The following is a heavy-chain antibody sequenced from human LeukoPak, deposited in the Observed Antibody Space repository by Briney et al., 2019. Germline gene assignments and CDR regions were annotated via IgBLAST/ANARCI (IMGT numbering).Heavy chain of an antibody. J-gene: IGHJ5*02. CDR1: GGSISSYY. D-gene: IGHD2-15*01. V-gene: IGHV4-4*07. CDR3: ARGVYCSGGSCWFDP. CDR2: IYTSGST. Sequence: SETLSLTCTVSGGSISSYYWSWIRQPAGKGLEWIGRIYTSGSTNYNPSLKSRVTISVDTSKNQFSLKLSSVTAADTAVYYCARGVYCSGGSCWFDPWGQGTLVTVSS.